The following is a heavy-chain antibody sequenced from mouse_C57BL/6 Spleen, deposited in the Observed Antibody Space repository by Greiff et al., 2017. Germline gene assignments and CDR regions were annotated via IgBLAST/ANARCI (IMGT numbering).Heavy chain of an antibody. V-gene: IGHV1-69*01. CDR2: IDPSDSYT. J-gene: IGHJ3*01. Sequence: QVQLQQPGAELVMPGASVKLSRKASGYTFTSYWMHWVKQRPGQGLEWIGEIDPSDSYTNYNQKFKGKSTLTVDKSSSTAYMQLSSLTSEDSAVYYCAVLRSFAYWGQGTLVTVSA. D-gene: IGHD1-1*01. CDR3: AVLRSFAY. CDR1: GYTFTSYW.